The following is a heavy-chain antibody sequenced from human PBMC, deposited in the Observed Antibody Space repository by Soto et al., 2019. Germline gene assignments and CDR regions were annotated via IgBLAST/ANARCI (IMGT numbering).Heavy chain of an antibody. V-gene: IGHV3-13*01. CDR3: ARARLNYYGSGIHYYYYGMDV. Sequence: GGSLRLSCAASGFTFSSYDMHWVRQATGKGLEWVSAIGTAGDTYYPGSVKGRFTISRENAKNSLYLQMNSLRAGDTAVYYCARARLNYYGSGIHYYYYGMDVWGQGTTVTVSS. D-gene: IGHD3-10*01. J-gene: IGHJ6*02. CDR2: IGTAGDT. CDR1: GFTFSSYD.